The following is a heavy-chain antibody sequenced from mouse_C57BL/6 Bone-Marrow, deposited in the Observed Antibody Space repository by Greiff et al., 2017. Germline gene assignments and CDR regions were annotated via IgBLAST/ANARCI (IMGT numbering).Heavy chain of an antibody. CDR1: GYTFTSYG. D-gene: IGHD1-1*01. J-gene: IGHJ4*01. CDR2: IYPRSGNT. V-gene: IGHV1-81*01. CDR3: ARYYYGSVMDY. Sequence: QVQLQQSGAELARPGASVKLSCKASGYTFTSYGISWVKQRTGQGLEWIGEIYPRSGNTYYNEKFKGKGTLTADKSSSTAYMELRSLTSEDSAVYFCARYYYGSVMDYWGQGTSVTVSS.